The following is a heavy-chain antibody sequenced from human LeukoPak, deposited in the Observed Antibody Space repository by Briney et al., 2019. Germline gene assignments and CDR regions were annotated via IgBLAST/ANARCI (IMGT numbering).Heavy chain of an antibody. D-gene: IGHD3-22*01. V-gene: IGHV3-33*01. CDR3: ARALLPYDSSGYYYRDYFDY. J-gene: IGHJ4*02. CDR2: IWYDESNK. CDR1: GFTFSRYG. Sequence: PGGSLRLSCAASGFTFSRYGMHWLRQAPGKAREGVAVIWYDESNKYYADPVRGRFTIPRDNSKNTLYLQMNSLRAEDTAVYYCARALLPYDSSGYYYRDYFDYWGQGTLVTVSS.